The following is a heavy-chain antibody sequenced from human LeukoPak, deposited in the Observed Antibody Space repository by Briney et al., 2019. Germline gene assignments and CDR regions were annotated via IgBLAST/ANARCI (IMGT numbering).Heavy chain of an antibody. V-gene: IGHV4-59*01. CDR3: ARGRSMVSVGYYYYMDV. J-gene: IGHJ6*03. Sequence: SETLSLTCTVSGGSISSYYWSWIRQPPGKGLEWIGYIYYSGSTNYNPSLKSRVTISVDTSKNQFSLKLSSVTAADTAVCYCARGRSMVSVGYYYYMDVWGKGTTVTISS. D-gene: IGHD3-10*01. CDR1: GGSISSYY. CDR2: IYYSGST.